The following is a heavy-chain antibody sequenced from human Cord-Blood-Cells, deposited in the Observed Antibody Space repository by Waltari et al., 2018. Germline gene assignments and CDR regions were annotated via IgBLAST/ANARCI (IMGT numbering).Heavy chain of an antibody. J-gene: IGHJ4*02. V-gene: IGHV4-34*01. D-gene: IGHD6-6*01. CDR2: INHSGSN. CDR1: GGSFSGYS. CDR3: AREYSSSSFYFDY. Sequence: QVQLQQWGAGLLKPSETLSLTCAVYGGSFSGYSWSWIRQPPGKGLEWIGEINHSGSNNYNPSLKSRVTISVDTSKNQFSLKLSSVTAADTAVYYCAREYSSSSFYFDYWGQGTLVTVSS.